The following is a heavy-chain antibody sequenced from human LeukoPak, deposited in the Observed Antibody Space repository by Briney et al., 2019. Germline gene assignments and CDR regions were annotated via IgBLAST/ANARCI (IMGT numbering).Heavy chain of an antibody. J-gene: IGHJ4*02. V-gene: IGHV3-23*01. Sequence: PGGSLRLSCAASGFTFSNYAMSWVRQAPGKGLEWVSAISGSGGSTYYADSVKGRFTISRDNSKNTLYLQMNSLRAEDTAVYYCEKVGDYDILTGYSYYFDYWGQGTLVTVSS. D-gene: IGHD3-9*01. CDR3: EKVGDYDILTGYSYYFDY. CDR2: ISGSGGST. CDR1: GFTFSNYA.